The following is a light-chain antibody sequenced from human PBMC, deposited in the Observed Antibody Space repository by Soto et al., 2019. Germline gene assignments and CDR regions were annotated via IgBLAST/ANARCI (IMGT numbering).Light chain of an antibody. V-gene: IGLV2-8*01. CDR1: SSDVGGYNY. CDR2: EVS. Sequence: QSVLTQPPSASGSPGQSVTISCTGTSSDVGGYNYVSWYQQHPGKAPKLMIYEVSKRSSGVPDRFSGSKSGNTASLTVSGLQAEDEADYYCSSYAGSVYVFGTGTKVTVL. J-gene: IGLJ1*01. CDR3: SSYAGSVYV.